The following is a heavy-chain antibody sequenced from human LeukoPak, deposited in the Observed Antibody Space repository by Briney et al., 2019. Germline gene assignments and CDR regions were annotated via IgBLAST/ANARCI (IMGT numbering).Heavy chain of an antibody. CDR3: ATDGAGFDT. Sequence: GGSLRLSCAASGFTFNDYYMSLIRQAPGKGLEWLSYINIGGTNTHYADSVKGRSTISRDNAKKSLYLEMNNLRAEDTAVYYCATDGAGFDTWGQGVLVTVSS. V-gene: IGHV3-11*01. J-gene: IGHJ5*02. CDR1: GFTFNDYY. CDR2: INIGGTNT.